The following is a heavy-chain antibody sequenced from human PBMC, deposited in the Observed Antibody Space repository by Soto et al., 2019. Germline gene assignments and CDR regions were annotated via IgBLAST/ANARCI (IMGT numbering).Heavy chain of an antibody. D-gene: IGHD3-3*01. J-gene: IGHJ3*01. V-gene: IGHV1-18*01. CDR1: GYIFTSYG. CDR2: ISPFNGNT. Sequence: QLHLVQSGAEVKKPGASVKVSCKTSGYIFTSYGINWVRQAPGQGLECMGWISPFNGNTKFAQKFQGRVNMTTDTSTSTAYMELRSLRHDDTAMYFCARDFWSLLLVPGSPRPGGNGSKRCGFDLWGHGTKVAVSS. CDR3: ARDFWSLLLVPGSPRPGGNGSKRCGFDL.